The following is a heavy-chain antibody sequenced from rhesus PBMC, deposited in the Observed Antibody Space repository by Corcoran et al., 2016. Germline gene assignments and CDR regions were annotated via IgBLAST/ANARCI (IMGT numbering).Heavy chain of an antibody. CDR1: GGSISSSYYY. V-gene: IGHV4-122*02. CDR2: FPYSGSP. D-gene: IGHD2-21*01. CDR3: ARPQYGWTQGSLDV. J-gene: IGHJ5-2*02. Sequence: QVQLQESGPGLVKPSETLSLTCAVSGGSISSSYYYWSWIRQAPGKGLEWVGAFPYSGSPSTTPSRKSRVTISRDTSKNQFSPKLSSVTAADTAVYYCARPQYGWTQGSLDVWGRGVLVTVSS.